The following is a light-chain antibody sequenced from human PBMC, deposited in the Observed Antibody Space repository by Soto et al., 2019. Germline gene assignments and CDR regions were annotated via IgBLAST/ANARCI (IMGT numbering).Light chain of an antibody. CDR3: QQYSSVPFT. CDR1: QSVLSSSYNKNY. CDR2: WAS. Sequence: DIVMTQSPDSLAVPLGERATINCKSSQSVLSSSYNKNYLAWFQQKQGQPXKXXIYWASTRGSAVPDRFNGSGSGTDLTITISSLQAEDGEVYYGQQYSSVPFTFGPGTKVDNK. J-gene: IGKJ3*01. V-gene: IGKV4-1*01.